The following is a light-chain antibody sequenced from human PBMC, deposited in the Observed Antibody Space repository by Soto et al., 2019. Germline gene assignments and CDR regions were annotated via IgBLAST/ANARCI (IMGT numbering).Light chain of an antibody. Sequence: ALTRPASVSGSPGQSITISCTGTSSDVGGYNYVSWYQQHPGKAPKLMIYEVSNRPSGVSNRFSGSKSGNTASLTISGLQAEDEADYYCSSYTSSSTYVFGTGTKVTVL. V-gene: IGLV2-14*01. CDR3: SSYTSSSTYV. CDR1: SSDVGGYNY. J-gene: IGLJ1*01. CDR2: EVS.